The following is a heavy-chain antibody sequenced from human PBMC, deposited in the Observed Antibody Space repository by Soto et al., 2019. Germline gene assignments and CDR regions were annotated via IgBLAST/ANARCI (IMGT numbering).Heavy chain of an antibody. CDR2: ISPNSGRP. J-gene: IGHJ4*02. CDR1: GYTFTKYD. D-gene: IGHD3-3*01. Sequence: QVQLVQSGAEVKRPGASVKVSCKASGYTFTKYDISWVRQAPGQGLEWLGLISPNSGRPSYAQKSEGRVTMTTDTSTTTAYLELRSLRSDDTAVYYCVRQYYDFWTDYPDFDYWGQGTLVTVSS. CDR3: VRQYYDFWTDYPDFDY. V-gene: IGHV1-18*04.